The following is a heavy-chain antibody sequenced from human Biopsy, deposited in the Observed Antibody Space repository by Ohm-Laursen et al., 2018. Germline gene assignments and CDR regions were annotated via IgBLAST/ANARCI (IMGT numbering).Heavy chain of an antibody. D-gene: IGHD3-10*01. J-gene: IGHJ4*02. CDR1: GYTFTDYY. CDR2: INPNSGAT. Sequence: SVKVSCKASGYTFTDYYIHWVRQSPGQGLEWMGWINPNSGATNSAQKFRDRVTLTRDTSVSAVYVDLRRLKSDDAAIYYCARDRMTDVFGGPTRTDVFDSWGQGTPVTVSS. CDR3: ARDRMTDVFGGPTRTDVFDS. V-gene: IGHV1-2*02.